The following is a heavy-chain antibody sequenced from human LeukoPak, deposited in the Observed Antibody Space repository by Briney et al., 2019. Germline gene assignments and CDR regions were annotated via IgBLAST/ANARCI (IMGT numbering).Heavy chain of an antibody. CDR3: ARVGVRGGI. Sequence: SETLSLTCTVSGDSISSDDYYWSWIRQPAGKGLEWIGRFSASGNSNYNPSLKSRLTISVDRSKNQLSLKLTSVTAADTAVYYCARVGVRGGIWGQGTMVTVSS. CDR2: FSASGNS. V-gene: IGHV4-61*02. D-gene: IGHD3-10*01. CDR1: GDSISSDDYY. J-gene: IGHJ3*02.